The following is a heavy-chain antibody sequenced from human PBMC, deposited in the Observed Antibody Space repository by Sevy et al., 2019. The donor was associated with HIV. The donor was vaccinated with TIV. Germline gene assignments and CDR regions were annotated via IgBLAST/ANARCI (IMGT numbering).Heavy chain of an antibody. J-gene: IGHJ5*02. D-gene: IGHD3-16*01. CDR1: GGTFSSYG. CDR2: IIPIFGSA. Sequence: ASVKVSCKASGGTFSSYGITWVRQAPGQGLEWMGEIIPIFGSANYGQTFQGRVTMTADQSTSTAYMELSSLRSDDTAVCYCARGGGLSPHHWLDPWGQGTLVTVSS. V-gene: IGHV1-69*13. CDR3: ARGGGLSPHHWLDP.